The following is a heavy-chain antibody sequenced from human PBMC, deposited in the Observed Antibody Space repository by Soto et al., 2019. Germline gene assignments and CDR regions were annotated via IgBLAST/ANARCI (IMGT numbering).Heavy chain of an antibody. CDR2: INAGNGNT. CDR1: GYTFTSYA. J-gene: IGHJ6*02. D-gene: IGHD6-19*01. Sequence: ASVKVSCKASGYTFTSYAMHWVRQAPGQRLEWMGWINAGNGNTKYSQKFQGRVTITRDTSASTAYMELSSLRSEDTAVYYCARPGGIAVAGVGGNSYYGMDVWGQGTTVTVSS. V-gene: IGHV1-3*01. CDR3: ARPGGIAVAGVGGNSYYGMDV.